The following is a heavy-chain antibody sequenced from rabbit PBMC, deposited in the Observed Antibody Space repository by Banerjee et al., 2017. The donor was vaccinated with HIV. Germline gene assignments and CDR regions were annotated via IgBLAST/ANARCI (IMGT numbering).Heavy chain of an antibody. D-gene: IGHD8-1*01. J-gene: IGHJ4*01. CDR2: IDGIGSGTT. V-gene: IGHV1S40*01. CDR3: ARGYAGSGYFNYFNF. Sequence: QSLEESGGGLVKPGASLTLTCTASGFTLSSYWMYWVRQAPGKGLEWIGCIDGIGSGTTYYANWAKGRFTISKTSSTTVTLQMTSLTAADTATYFCARGYAGSGYFNYFNFWGQGTLVTVS. CDR1: GFTLSSYW.